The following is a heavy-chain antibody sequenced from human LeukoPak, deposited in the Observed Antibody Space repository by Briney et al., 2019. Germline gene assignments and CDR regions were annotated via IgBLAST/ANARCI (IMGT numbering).Heavy chain of an antibody. Sequence: GGSLGLSCAASGFTFDSYAMSWVRQAPGKGLEWVSAVSRFGGTTYYADSAKGRFTISRDNSNNTVYLQMNSLRVGDTALYYCVKHVGSRWSNNRFDPWGQGTLVTVS. D-gene: IGHD6-13*01. CDR3: VKHVGSRWSNNRFDP. CDR2: VSRFGGTT. J-gene: IGHJ5*02. V-gene: IGHV3-23*01. CDR1: GFTFDSYA.